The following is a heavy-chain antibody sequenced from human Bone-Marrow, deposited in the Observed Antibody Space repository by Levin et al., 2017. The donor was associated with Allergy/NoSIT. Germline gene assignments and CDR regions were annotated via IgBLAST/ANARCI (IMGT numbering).Heavy chain of an antibody. D-gene: IGHD6-19*01. Sequence: GESMKRACAASGFTFNLYWMNWIRQAPGKGVEGVANIEKDGNEMHYVDSVEGRFTISRDNAKNVLYLEMSSLRVEDTALYYCGTDVGIAVADRNYWGQGVLVTVSS. CDR3: GTDVGIAVADRNY. CDR2: IEKDGNEM. J-gene: IGHJ4*02. V-gene: IGHV3-7*01. CDR1: GFTFNLYW.